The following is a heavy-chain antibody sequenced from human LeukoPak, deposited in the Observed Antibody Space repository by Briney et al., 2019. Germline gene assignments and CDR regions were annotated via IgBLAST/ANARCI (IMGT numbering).Heavy chain of an antibody. D-gene: IGHD2-2*01. CDR1: GHTFTSYD. Sequence: GASVKVSCKASGHTFTSYDITWVRQAPGQGLEWMGWISGYNGNTNYAQMLQGRVTMTSDTSTSTAYMELRSLRSDDTAVYYCARVPLPAAGTFDPWGQGTLVTVSS. J-gene: IGHJ5*02. CDR2: ISGYNGNT. CDR3: ARVPLPAAGTFDP. V-gene: IGHV1-18*01.